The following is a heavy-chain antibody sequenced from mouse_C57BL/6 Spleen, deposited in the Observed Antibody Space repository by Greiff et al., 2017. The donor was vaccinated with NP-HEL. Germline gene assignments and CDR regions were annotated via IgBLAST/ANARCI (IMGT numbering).Heavy chain of an antibody. Sequence: QVQLQQSGAELVRPGASVTLSCKASGYTFTDYEMHWVKQTPVPGLEWIGAIDPEPGGTAYNQKFKGKAILTADKSSSTAYMELRSLTSEDSAVYYCTRSAWFAYWGQGTLVTVSA. V-gene: IGHV1-15*01. J-gene: IGHJ3*01. CDR2: IDPEPGGT. CDR1: GYTFTDYE. CDR3: TRSAWFAY.